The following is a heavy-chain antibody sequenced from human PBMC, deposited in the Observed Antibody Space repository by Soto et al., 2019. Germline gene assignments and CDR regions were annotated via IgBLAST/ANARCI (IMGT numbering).Heavy chain of an antibody. CDR2: ISASGGST. V-gene: IGHV3-23*01. CDR1: GFTFSNYA. D-gene: IGHD2-15*01. J-gene: IGHJ4*02. Sequence: GGSLRLSCAASGFTFSNYAMNWVRQAPGKGLEWVSGISASGGSTHYPDSVKGRFIISRDNSKNTLYLHMNSLRAEDTAVYYCAKDQDLPVVAATLDYWGPGTLVTVSS. CDR3: AKDQDLPVVAATLDY.